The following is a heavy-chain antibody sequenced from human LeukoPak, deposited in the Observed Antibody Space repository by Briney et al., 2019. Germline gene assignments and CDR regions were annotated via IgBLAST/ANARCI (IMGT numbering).Heavy chain of an antibody. J-gene: IGHJ4*02. CDR2: IYYSGTT. CDR1: GDSISSYY. Sequence: PSETLSLTCAVSGDSISSYYWSWIRQPPGKGLEWIGYIYYSGTTNYNPSLESRVTISVDTSKKQFSLKLNPVTAADTAVYYCARQGLRWYHFDHWGQGTLVTVSS. D-gene: IGHD4-17*01. V-gene: IGHV4-59*08. CDR3: ARQGLRWYHFDH.